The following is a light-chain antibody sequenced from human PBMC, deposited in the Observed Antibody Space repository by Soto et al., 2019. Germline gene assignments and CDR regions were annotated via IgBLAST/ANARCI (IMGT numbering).Light chain of an antibody. CDR2: EVS. CDR1: SSDVGGYNY. V-gene: IGLV2-8*01. J-gene: IGLJ1*01. CDR3: SSYAGSNTDV. Sequence: QSALTQPPSASGSPGQSVTISCTGTSSDVGGYNYVSWYQQHPGKAPKLMIYEVSRRPSGVPDRFSGSKSDNTASLTVSGLQAEDEADYYCSSYAGSNTDVFGTGTKLTVL.